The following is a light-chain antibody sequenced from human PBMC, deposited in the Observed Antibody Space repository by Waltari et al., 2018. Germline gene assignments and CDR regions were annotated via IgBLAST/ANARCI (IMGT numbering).Light chain of an antibody. V-gene: IGLV2-14*01. Sequence: QSALTQPASVSGSPGQSITISCTGTPNDLGRYNHVSWYQQHPGNAPKLIIYDVSSRPSGVSHRFSGSKCGNTASLIISGLQAEDEADDYCSSFTRSSTWVFGGGTKLTVL. CDR3: SSFTRSSTWV. J-gene: IGLJ3*02. CDR1: PNDLGRYNH. CDR2: DVS.